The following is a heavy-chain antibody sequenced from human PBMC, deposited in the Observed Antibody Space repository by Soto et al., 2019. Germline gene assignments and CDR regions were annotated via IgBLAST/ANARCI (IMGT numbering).Heavy chain of an antibody. CDR1: GFSLSTSGVG. CDR2: IYWDDDK. D-gene: IGHD1-7*01. CDR3: AHRLTRYIWNYGLFDY. V-gene: IGHV2-5*02. Sequence: QITLKESGPTLVKPTQTLTLTCTFSGFSLSTSGVGVGWIRQPPGKALEWLAVIYWDDDKRYSPSLKIRVTITKDTSTNQVVLTMTNMDPVDTGTYYCAHRLTRYIWNYGLFDYWGQGTLFTVSS. J-gene: IGHJ4*02.